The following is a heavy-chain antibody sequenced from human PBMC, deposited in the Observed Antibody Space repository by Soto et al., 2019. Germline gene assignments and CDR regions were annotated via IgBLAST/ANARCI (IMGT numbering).Heavy chain of an antibody. J-gene: IGHJ5*02. CDR2: ISPYNGYT. CDR3: ARGKVFGVVIPSKKNWFDP. V-gene: IGHV1-18*01. Sequence: ASVKVSCKASGYTFTSYGLSWVRQAPGQGLEWMGWISPYNGYTNYAQKLQGRVTMTTDTSTSTAYMELRSLRSDDTAVYYCARGKVFGVVIPSKKNWFDPGGQGTLVTVSS. CDR1: GYTFTSYG. D-gene: IGHD3-3*01.